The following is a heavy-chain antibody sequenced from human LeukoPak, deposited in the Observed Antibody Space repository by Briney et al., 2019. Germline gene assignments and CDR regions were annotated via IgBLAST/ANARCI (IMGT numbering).Heavy chain of an antibody. CDR3: ARDEDGYSGYEMDY. J-gene: IGHJ4*02. CDR2: IIPILGIV. CDR1: GGTFSSYA. Sequence: ASVKVSCKASGGTFSSYAISWVRQAPGQGLEWMGRIIPILGIVNYAQKFQGRVTITADKSTSTAYMELSSLRSEDTAVYYCARDEDGYSGYEMDYWGQGTLVTVSS. D-gene: IGHD5-12*01. V-gene: IGHV1-69*04.